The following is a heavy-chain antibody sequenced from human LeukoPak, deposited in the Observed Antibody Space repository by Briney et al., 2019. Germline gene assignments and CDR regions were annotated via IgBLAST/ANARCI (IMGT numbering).Heavy chain of an antibody. CDR3: AKVASYYYDSSAYYDH. Sequence: GGSLRLSCAASGFTFSSYAMSWVRQAPGKGLEWVSGMSGSGGSTHYADSVKGRFTISRDNSKNTLYLQMNSLRAEDTAVYYCAKVASYYYDSSAYYDHWGQGTLVTVSS. CDR1: GFTFSSYA. D-gene: IGHD3-22*01. J-gene: IGHJ4*02. V-gene: IGHV3-23*01. CDR2: MSGSGGST.